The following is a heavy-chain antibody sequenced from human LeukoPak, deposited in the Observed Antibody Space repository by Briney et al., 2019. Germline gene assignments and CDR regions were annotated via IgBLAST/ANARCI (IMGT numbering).Heavy chain of an antibody. CDR1: GGSIRSSSYY. J-gene: IGHJ5*02. V-gene: IGHV4-39*07. Sequence: SETLSLTCTVSGGSIRSSSYYWGWIRQPPGKGLEWIGSIYHSGSTYYDPSLKSRVTISVDTSKNQFSLKLSSVTAADTAVYYCARLTGYSSESWFDPWGQGTLVTVSS. CDR3: ARLTGYSSESWFDP. CDR2: IYHSGST. D-gene: IGHD3-9*01.